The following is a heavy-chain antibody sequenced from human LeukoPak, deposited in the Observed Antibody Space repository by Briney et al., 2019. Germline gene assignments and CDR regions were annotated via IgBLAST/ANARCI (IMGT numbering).Heavy chain of an antibody. CDR1: GFTVSAQY. V-gene: IGHV3-53*01. CDR2: IYSGGGT. Sequence: PGGSLRLSCAASGFTVSAQYMSWVRQAPGKGLEWVSVIYSGGGTYYAHSVSGRFTMSRDNSKNALFLQLNSLRAEDTAVYYCVSHYGMDVWGQGTTVTVSS. CDR3: VSHYGMDV. J-gene: IGHJ6*02.